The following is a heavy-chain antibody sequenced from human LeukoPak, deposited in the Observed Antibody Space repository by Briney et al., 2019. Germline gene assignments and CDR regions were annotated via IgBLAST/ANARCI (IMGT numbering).Heavy chain of an antibody. J-gene: IGHJ6*03. D-gene: IGHD3-10*01. CDR1: GFTVSSNY. CDR2: IYSGGST. V-gene: IGHV3-66*01. Sequence: GGSLRLSCAASGFTVSSNYMSWVRQAPGKGLEWVSVIYSGGSTYYADSVKGRFTISRDNSKNTLYLQMNSLRAEDTAVYYCARETAEYYGSGSYYTYYYYYMDVWGKGTTVTISS. CDR3: ARETAEYYGSGSYYTYYYYYMDV.